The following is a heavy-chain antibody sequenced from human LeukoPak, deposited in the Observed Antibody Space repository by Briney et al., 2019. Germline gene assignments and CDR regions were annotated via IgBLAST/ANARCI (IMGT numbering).Heavy chain of an antibody. J-gene: IGHJ4*02. CDR1: GYSFTSYW. Sequence: GESLKISCKGSGYSFTSYWIGWVRQMPGKGLDWMGIIYPSDSDTRYCPSFQGQVTISADKSISTAYLQWSSLKASDTAMYYCARGTVTNYFDYWGQGTLVTVSS. V-gene: IGHV5-51*01. CDR3: ARGTVTNYFDY. D-gene: IGHD4-17*01. CDR2: IYPSDSDT.